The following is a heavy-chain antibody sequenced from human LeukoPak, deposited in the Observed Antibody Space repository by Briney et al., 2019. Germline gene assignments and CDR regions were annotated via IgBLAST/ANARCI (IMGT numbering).Heavy chain of an antibody. CDR2: INHSGST. CDR1: GGSFSGYY. Sequence: KPSETLFLTCAVYGGSFSGYYWSWIRQPPGKGLEWIGEINHSGSTNYNPSLKSRVTISVDTSKNQFSLKLSSVTAADTAVYYCARLPESAMVTSWFDPWGQGTLVTVSS. CDR3: ARLPESAMVTSWFDP. J-gene: IGHJ5*02. D-gene: IGHD5-18*01. V-gene: IGHV4-34*01.